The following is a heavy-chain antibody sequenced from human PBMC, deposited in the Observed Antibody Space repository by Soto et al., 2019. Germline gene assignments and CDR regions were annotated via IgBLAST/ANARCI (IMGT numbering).Heavy chain of an antibody. CDR3: ARPYRSGSYLRFDF. V-gene: IGHV4-39*01. CDR2: IYYSGST. CDR1: GGSINSAYY. Sequence: QLQLQESGPGLVKPSETLSLTCAVSGGSINSAYYWGWIRQPPGKGLEWIGSIYYSGSTSYNPSLNSRVTIPADTSKNQCSLNLNSVTAADTAVYYCARPYRSGSYLRFDFWGLGILVTVSA. D-gene: IGHD3-22*01. J-gene: IGHJ4*02.